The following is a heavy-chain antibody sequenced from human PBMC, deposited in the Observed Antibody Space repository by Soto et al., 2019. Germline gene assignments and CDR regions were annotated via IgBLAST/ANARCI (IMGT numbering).Heavy chain of an antibody. CDR1: GFTFSSYW. CDR3: TRDAYYDFWSGYSAYYYYYMDV. J-gene: IGHJ6*03. D-gene: IGHD3-3*01. CDR2: INGDGSST. Sequence: GGSLRLSCAASGFTFSSYWVHWVRQAPGKGLVWVSRINGDGSSTTHADSVRGRFTISRDNTKNTLYLQMNSLRAEDTAVYYCTRDAYYDFWSGYSAYYYYYMDVWGKGTTVTVSS. V-gene: IGHV3-74*01.